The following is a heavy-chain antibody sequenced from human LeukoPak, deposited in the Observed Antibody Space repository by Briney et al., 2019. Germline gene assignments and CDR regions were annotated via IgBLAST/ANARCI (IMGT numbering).Heavy chain of an antibody. V-gene: IGHV5-51*01. Sequence: GESLKISCKGSGYTFTNYWIGWVRQLPGKGLEWMGIIYPGDSDTRYSPSFQGQVTISADKSISTAYLQWSSLKASDTAMYYCARGDYGDFRVFYTLFDYWGQGTLVTVSS. J-gene: IGHJ4*02. CDR1: GYTFTNYW. CDR2: IYPGDSDT. D-gene: IGHD4-17*01. CDR3: ARGDYGDFRVFYTLFDY.